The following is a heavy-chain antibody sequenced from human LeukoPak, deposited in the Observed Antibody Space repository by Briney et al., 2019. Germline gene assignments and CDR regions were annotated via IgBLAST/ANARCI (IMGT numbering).Heavy chain of an antibody. D-gene: IGHD6-13*01. CDR1: GGTISSYA. Sequence: SVKVSCKASGGTISSYAISWVRQAPGQGLEWMGGIIPIFGAANYAQKFQGRVTITANESTSTAYMELSSLRSEDTAVYYCARESGQQLAIDYWGQGTLVTVSS. CDR2: IIPIFGAA. CDR3: ARESGQQLAIDY. J-gene: IGHJ4*02. V-gene: IGHV1-69*01.